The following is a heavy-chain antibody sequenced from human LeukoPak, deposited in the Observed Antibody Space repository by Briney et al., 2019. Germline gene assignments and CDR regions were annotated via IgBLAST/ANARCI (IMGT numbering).Heavy chain of an antibody. D-gene: IGHD3-3*01. V-gene: IGHV1-69*06. CDR3: ASSPKIFGVATYNWFDP. CDR2: IIPIFGTA. J-gene: IGHJ5*02. Sequence: SVKVSCKASGGTFSSYAISWVRQAPGQGLEWMGGIIPIFGTANYAQKFQGRVTITADKSTSTAYMELSSLRSEDTAVYYCASSPKIFGVATYNWFDPWGQGTLVTVSS. CDR1: GGTFSSYA.